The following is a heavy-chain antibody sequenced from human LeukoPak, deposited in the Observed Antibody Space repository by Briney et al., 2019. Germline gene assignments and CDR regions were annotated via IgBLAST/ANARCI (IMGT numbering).Heavy chain of an antibody. D-gene: IGHD5-24*01. CDR1: GGSISSYY. CDR2: IYYSGST. V-gene: IGHV4-59*01. CDR3: AGGPRRDGYNYVHAFDI. J-gene: IGHJ3*02. Sequence: SETLSLTCTVSGGSISSYYWSWIRQPPGKGLEWIGYIYYSGSTNYNPSLKSRVTISVDTSKNQFSLKLSSVTAADTAVYYCAGGPRRDGYNYVHAFDIWGQGTMVTVSS.